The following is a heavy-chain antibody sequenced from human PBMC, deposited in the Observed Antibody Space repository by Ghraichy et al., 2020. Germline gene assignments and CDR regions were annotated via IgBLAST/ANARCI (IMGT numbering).Heavy chain of an antibody. CDR2: IYYSGST. J-gene: IGHJ4*02. Sequence: SETRSLTCTVSGGSVSSGSYYWSWIRQPPGKGLEWIGYIYYSGSTNYNPSLKSRVTISVDTSKNQFSLKLSSVTAADTAVYYCASQAGYSSGWYNCWGQGTLVTVSS. CDR3: ASQAGYSSGWYNC. CDR1: GGSVSSGSYY. D-gene: IGHD6-19*01. V-gene: IGHV4-61*01.